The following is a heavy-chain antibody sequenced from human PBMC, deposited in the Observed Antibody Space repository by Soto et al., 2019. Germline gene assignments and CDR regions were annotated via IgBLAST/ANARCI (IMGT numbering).Heavy chain of an antibody. J-gene: IGHJ5*02. CDR2: IIPIFGTA. V-gene: IGHV1-69*01. Sequence: QVQLVQSGAEVKKPGSSVKVSCKASGGTFSSYAISWVRQAPGQGLEWMGGIIPIFGTANYGQKFQGRVTITADESTSTAYMELSSLRSEDTAVYYCARDRQYYDILTGYYTSFFHWFDPWGQGTLVTVSS. CDR1: GGTFSSYA. D-gene: IGHD3-9*01. CDR3: ARDRQYYDILTGYYTSFFHWFDP.